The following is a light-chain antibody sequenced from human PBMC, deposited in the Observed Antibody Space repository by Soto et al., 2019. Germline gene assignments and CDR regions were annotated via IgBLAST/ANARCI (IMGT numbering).Light chain of an antibody. CDR3: QQTYSTPYV. V-gene: IGKV1-39*01. Sequence: DIQLTQSPPSLSASVGDRVTITCRASQTINNYVNWYQQEAGKAPKLLIYGASNLQSGVPSRFSGSGFGTEFTLTISSLQSEDFVIYYCQQTYSTPYVFGGGTKLDI. CDR1: QTINNY. J-gene: IGKJ2*01. CDR2: GAS.